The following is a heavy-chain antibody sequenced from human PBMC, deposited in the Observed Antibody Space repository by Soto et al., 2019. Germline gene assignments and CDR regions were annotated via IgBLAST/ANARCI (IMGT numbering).Heavy chain of an antibody. CDR3: PNFNSYFDL. V-gene: IGHV4-59*01. D-gene: IGHD7-27*01. J-gene: IGHJ2*01. Sequence: QVQLQESGPGLVKPSETLSLTCTVSGGSISSYYWSWIRQPPGKGLEWIGYIYYTGSTNYNPSLKTRATISVDTSKTPFSLPLSSVPAADTAVYYSPNFNSYFDLCGRGTLVTVSS. CDR2: IYYTGST. CDR1: GGSISSYY.